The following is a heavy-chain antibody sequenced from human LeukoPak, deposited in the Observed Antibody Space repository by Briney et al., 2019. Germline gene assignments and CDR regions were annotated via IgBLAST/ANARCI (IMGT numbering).Heavy chain of an antibody. V-gene: IGHV4-59*01. D-gene: IGHD3-10*01. J-gene: IGHJ4*02. Sequence: PSETLSLTCTVSGGSISSYYWSWIRQPPGKGLEWIGYIYYSGSTNYNPSLKSRVTISVDTSKNQFSLKLSSVTAADTAVYYCAREENGDYYGSGRPFDYWGQGTLVTVSS. CDR1: GGSISSYY. CDR3: AREENGDYYGSGRPFDY. CDR2: IYYSGST.